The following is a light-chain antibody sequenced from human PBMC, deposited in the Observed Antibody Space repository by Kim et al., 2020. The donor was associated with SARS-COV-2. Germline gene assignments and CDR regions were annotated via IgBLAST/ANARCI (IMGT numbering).Light chain of an antibody. J-gene: IGKJ2*01. CDR3: QLFDNSLYT. V-gene: IGKV3-20*01. Sequence: SPADTATLSCRTSESGYNRYLAWYQQKVGQSPRLLIYGASSRATGIADRFSGRGSGTDFTLTITRLEPEDFAVYYCQLFDNSLYTFGQGTKLEI. CDR2: GAS. CDR1: ESGYNRY.